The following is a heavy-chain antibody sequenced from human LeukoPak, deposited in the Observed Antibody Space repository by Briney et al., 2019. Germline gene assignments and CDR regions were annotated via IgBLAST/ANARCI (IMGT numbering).Heavy chain of an antibody. D-gene: IGHD7-27*01. V-gene: IGHV4-4*07. Sequence: SETLSLTCTVSGGSISSYYWSWIRQPAGKGLEWIGRIYTSGSTNYNPSLKSRVTMSVDTSKNQFSLKLSSVTAADTAVYYCATGENSWGLIPKYYFDYWGQGTLVTVSS. J-gene: IGHJ4*02. CDR2: IYTSGST. CDR1: GGSISSYY. CDR3: ATGENSWGLIPKYYFDY.